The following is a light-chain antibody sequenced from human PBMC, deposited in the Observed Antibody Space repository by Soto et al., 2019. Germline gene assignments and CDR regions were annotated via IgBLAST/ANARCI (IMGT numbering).Light chain of an antibody. CDR3: SSYAGSNNFGVV. V-gene: IGLV2-8*01. Sequence: SALTQPPSASGSPGQSVTISCTGTSSDVGGYNYVSWYQQHPGKAPKLMIYEVSKRPSGVPDRFSGSKSGNTASLTVSGLQAEDEADYYCSSYAGSNNFGVVFGGGTKVTVL. J-gene: IGLJ2*01. CDR1: SSDVGGYNY. CDR2: EVS.